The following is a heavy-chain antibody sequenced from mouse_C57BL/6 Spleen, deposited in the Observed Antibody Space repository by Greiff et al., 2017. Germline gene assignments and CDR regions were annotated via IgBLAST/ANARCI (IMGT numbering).Heavy chain of an antibody. CDR3: ARDGRNWFAY. Sequence: EVMLVESGGGLVKPGGSLKLSCAASGFTFSSYAMSWVRQTPEKRLEWVATISDGGSYTYYPDNVKGRFTISRDNAKNNLYLQMSHLKSEDTAMYYCARDGRNWFAYWGQGTLVTVSA. CDR1: GFTFSSYA. V-gene: IGHV5-4*01. CDR2: ISDGGSYT. D-gene: IGHD4-1*01. J-gene: IGHJ3*01.